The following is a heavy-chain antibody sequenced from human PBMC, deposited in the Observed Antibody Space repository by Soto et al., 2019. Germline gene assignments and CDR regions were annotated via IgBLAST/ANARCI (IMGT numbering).Heavy chain of an antibody. Sequence: GASVKVSCKASGYTFTSYYMHWVRQAPGQGLEWMGIINPSGGSTSYAQKFQGRVTMTRDTSTSTVYMELSSLRSEDTAVYYCASSYDYGDYHRYFDYWGQGTLVTVSS. D-gene: IGHD4-17*01. CDR3: ASSYDYGDYHRYFDY. CDR1: GYTFTSYY. J-gene: IGHJ4*02. V-gene: IGHV1-46*03. CDR2: INPSGGST.